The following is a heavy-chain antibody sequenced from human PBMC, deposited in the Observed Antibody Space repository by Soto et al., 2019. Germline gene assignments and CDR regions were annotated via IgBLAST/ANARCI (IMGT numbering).Heavy chain of an antibody. CDR1: GGTFSSYA. V-gene: IGHV1-69*12. Sequence: VQLVQSGAEVKKPGSSVKVSCKASGGTFSSYAISWVRQAPGQGLEWMGGIIPIFGTANYAQKFQGRVTITADESTSTAYMELSSLRSDDTAVYYCARAGAVAAAGANYDYYYGMDVWGQGPTVTVSS. CDR3: ARAGAVAAAGANYDYYYGMDV. CDR2: IIPIFGTA. J-gene: IGHJ6*02. D-gene: IGHD6-13*01.